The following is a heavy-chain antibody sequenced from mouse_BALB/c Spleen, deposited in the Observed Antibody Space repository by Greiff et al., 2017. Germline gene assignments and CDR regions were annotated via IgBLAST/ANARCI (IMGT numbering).Heavy chain of an antibody. V-gene: IGHV5-12-1*01. Sequence: EVQRVESGGGLVKPGGSLKLSCAASGFAFSSYDMSWVRQTPEKRLEWVAYISSGGGSTYYPDTVKGRFTISRDNAKNTLYLQMSSLKSEDTAMYYCARQEYGNYVARFAYWGQGTLVTVSA. CDR2: ISSGGGST. J-gene: IGHJ3*01. CDR3: ARQEYGNYVARFAY. CDR1: GFAFSSYD. D-gene: IGHD2-10*02.